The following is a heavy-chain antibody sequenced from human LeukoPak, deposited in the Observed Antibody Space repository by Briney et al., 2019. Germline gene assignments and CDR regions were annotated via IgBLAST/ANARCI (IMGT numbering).Heavy chain of an antibody. V-gene: IGHV3-21*01. J-gene: IGHJ3*02. CDR3: ARGGHYDILPGHALDI. CDR1: GFTFSSYS. CDR2: ISSSSSYT. Sequence: PGGSLRLSCAASGFTFSSYSMNWVRQAPGKGLEWVSSISSSSSYTYYADSVKGRFTISRDNAKNSLYLQMNSQGAEDTAVYYRARGGHYDILPGHALDIWGQGTMVTVSS. D-gene: IGHD3-9*01.